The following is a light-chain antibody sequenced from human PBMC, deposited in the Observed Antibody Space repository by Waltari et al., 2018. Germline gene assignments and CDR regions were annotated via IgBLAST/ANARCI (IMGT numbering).Light chain of an antibody. CDR1: QSVSSY. J-gene: IGKJ4*01. Sequence: EIVLTQSPATLSLSPGDRATLSCRASQSVSSYLAWYQQKPGQAPRLLIYDASNRATGIPPRFSGSGSGTDFTLTISSLEPEDFAVYFCQQRLNWPLTFGGGTKVEIK. CDR2: DAS. CDR3: QQRLNWPLT. V-gene: IGKV3-11*01.